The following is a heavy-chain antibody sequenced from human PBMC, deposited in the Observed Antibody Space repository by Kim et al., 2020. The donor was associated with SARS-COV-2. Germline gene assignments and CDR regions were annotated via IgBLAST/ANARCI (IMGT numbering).Heavy chain of an antibody. V-gene: IGHV3-30*18. CDR2: ISFDGRIQ. J-gene: IGHJ6*02. CDR3: AKQRYIIELHTYYGLDP. CDR1: GFSFNNYG. Sequence: GGSLRLSCAASGFSFNNYGMHWVRQAPGKGLEWVAYISFDGRIQQYLDSLKGRFTVSRDYSKKTLYLQMNSLTPDDTAVYYCAKQRYIIELHTYYGLDPWGQGATVTVSS. D-gene: IGHD1-26*01.